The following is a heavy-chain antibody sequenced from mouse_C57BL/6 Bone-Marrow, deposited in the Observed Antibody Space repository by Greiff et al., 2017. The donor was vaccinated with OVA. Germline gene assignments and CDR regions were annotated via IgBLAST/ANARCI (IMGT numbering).Heavy chain of an antibody. J-gene: IGHJ3*01. Sequence: VQLKESGPELVKPGASVKMSCKASGYTFTDYNMHWVKQSHGKSLEWIGYINPNNGGTSYNQKFKGKATLTVNKSSSTAYMELRSLTSEDSAVYYCARWEPIGGFAYWGQGTLVTVSA. D-gene: IGHD4-1*01. CDR1: GYTFTDYN. CDR2: INPNNGGT. CDR3: ARWEPIGGFAY. V-gene: IGHV1-22*01.